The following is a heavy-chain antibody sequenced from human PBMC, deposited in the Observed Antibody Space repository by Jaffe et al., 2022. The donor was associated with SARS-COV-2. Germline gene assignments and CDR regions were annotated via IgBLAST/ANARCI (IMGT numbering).Heavy chain of an antibody. Sequence: EVQLVESGGGLVQPGGSLRLSCVASGFTVSSNYMSWVRQAPGKGLEWVSILYAAGSTYYADSVKGRFTISRDNSKNTLYLQMNSLRAEDTAVYYCARVQMYNSGWYYFDYWGQGTLVTVSS. V-gene: IGHV3-66*02. J-gene: IGHJ4*02. D-gene: IGHD6-19*01. CDR3: ARVQMYNSGWYYFDY. CDR2: LYAAGST. CDR1: GFTVSSNY.